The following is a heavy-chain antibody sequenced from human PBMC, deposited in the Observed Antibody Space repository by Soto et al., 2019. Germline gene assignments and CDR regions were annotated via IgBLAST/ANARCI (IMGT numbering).Heavy chain of an antibody. CDR3: AKDVGIVGAHIGMDV. CDR2: ISYDGSNK. J-gene: IGHJ6*02. V-gene: IGHV3-30*18. CDR1: GFTFSSYG. D-gene: IGHD1-26*01. Sequence: QVQLVESGGGVVQPGRSLRLSCAASGFTFSSYGMHWVRQAPGKGLEWVAVISYDGSNKYYADSVKGRFTISRDNSKNTLYLQMNSLRAEDTAVYYCAKDVGIVGAHIGMDVWGQGTTVTVSS.